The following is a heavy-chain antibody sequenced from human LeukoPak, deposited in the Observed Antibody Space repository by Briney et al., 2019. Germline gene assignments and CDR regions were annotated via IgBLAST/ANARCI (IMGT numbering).Heavy chain of an antibody. Sequence: GGSLRLSCAASGFTFSSYAMHWVRQAPGKGLEWVAVISYDGSNKYYADSVKGRFTISRDNSKNTLYLQLNSLRVEDTAVYYCVREAGYRSSGRYQVDVWGQGTTVTVSS. CDR2: ISYDGSNK. V-gene: IGHV3-30-3*01. D-gene: IGHD2-2*01. J-gene: IGHJ6*02. CDR3: VREAGYRSSGRYQVDV. CDR1: GFTFSSYA.